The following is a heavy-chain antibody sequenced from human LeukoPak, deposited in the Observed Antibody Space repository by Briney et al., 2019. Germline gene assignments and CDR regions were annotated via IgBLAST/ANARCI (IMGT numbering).Heavy chain of an antibody. CDR2: TSGSGGST. J-gene: IGHJ4*02. CDR3: AGVLRYFDWCDY. D-gene: IGHD3-9*01. Sequence: GGSLRLSCAASGFTFSSYAMSWVRQAPGKGLEWVSATSGSGGSTYYADSVKGRFTISRDNSKNTLYLQMNSLRAEDTAVYYCAGVLRYFDWCDYWGQGTLVTVSS. V-gene: IGHV3-23*01. CDR1: GFTFSSYA.